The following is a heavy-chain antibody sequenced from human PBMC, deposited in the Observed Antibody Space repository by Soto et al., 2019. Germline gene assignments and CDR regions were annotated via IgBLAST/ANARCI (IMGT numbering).Heavy chain of an antibody. CDR1: GFTFSSYA. J-gene: IGHJ4*02. V-gene: IGHV3-23*01. D-gene: IGHD2-15*01. CDR2: ISGSGGST. CDR3: AKDPGYCSGGSCYLGVGFDY. Sequence: EVQLLESGGGLVQPGGSLRLSCAASGFTFSSYAMSWVRQAPGKGLEWVSAISGSGGSTYYADSVKGRFTISRDNSKNTLYLQMNSLRAEDTAVYYCAKDPGYCSGGSCYLGVGFDYWGQGTLVTVSS.